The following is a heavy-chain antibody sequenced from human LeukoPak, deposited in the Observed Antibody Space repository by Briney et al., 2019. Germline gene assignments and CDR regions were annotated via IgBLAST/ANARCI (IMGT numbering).Heavy chain of an antibody. CDR1: GFTFGDYA. J-gene: IGHJ6*03. CDR2: IRSKAYGGTT. CDR3: TRTNDFWSGGYYYYYMDV. D-gene: IGHD3-3*01. Sequence: GGSLRLSCTASGFTFGDYAMSWVRQAPGKGLEWVGFIRSKAYGGTTEYAASVKGRFTISRDDSKSIAYLQMNSLKTEDTAVYYCTRTNDFWSGGYYYYYMDVWGKGTTVTVSS. V-gene: IGHV3-49*04.